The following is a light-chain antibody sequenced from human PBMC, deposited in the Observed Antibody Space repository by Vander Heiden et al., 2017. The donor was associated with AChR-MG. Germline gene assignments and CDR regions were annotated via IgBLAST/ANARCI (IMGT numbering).Light chain of an antibody. CDR1: QSISSY. V-gene: IGKV1-39*01. CDR2: AAS. Sequence: DIQMTRPPSSLSASVGDRVTITCRASQSISSYLDWYQQKPGKAPKLLIYAASSLQSGVPSRFSGSGSGTDFTLTISSLQPEDFATYYCQQCDSTPPAFGGGTKVEIK. CDR3: QQCDSTPPA. J-gene: IGKJ4*01.